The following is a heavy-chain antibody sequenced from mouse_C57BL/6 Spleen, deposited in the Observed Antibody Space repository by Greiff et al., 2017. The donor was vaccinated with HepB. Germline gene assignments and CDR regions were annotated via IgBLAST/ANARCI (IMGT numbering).Heavy chain of an antibody. Sequence: EVKVVESGGGLVKPGGSLKLSCAASGFTFSSYTMSWVRQTPEKRLEWVATISGGGGNTYYPDSVKGRFTISRDNAKNTLYLQMSSLRSEDTALYYCARQGVTSRYYYAMDYWGQGTSVTVSS. V-gene: IGHV5-9*01. CDR1: GFTFSSYT. J-gene: IGHJ4*01. CDR2: ISGGGGNT. CDR3: ARQGVTSRYYYAMDY. D-gene: IGHD2-2*01.